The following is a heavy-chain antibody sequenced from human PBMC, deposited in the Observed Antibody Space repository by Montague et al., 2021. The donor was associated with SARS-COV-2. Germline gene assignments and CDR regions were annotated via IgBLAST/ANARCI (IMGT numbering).Heavy chain of an antibody. CDR2: IYSSGST. D-gene: IGHD4-17*01. J-gene: IGHJ6*02. CDR1: GGSTSSGSYY. V-gene: IGHV4-61*02. Sequence: TLSLTCTVSGGSTSSGSYYWSWIRQPAGKGLEWIGRIYSSGSTNYNPSLKSRVTMSVDTSKNQFSLKVSSVTAADTAVYYCARDYGDYSYYGLDVWGQGTTVTVSS. CDR3: ARDYGDYSYYGLDV.